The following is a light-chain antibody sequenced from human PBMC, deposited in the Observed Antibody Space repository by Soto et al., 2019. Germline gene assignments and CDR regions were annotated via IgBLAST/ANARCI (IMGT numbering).Light chain of an antibody. V-gene: IGKV1-12*01. J-gene: IGKJ1*01. CDR3: PQANSFPWT. Sequence: DIQMTQSPSSVSASVGDRVTMTCRASQGINIWLAWYQQKPGKAPKLLIYAASNLQRGVPSRFSGSGSGTDFTLTISSLQPEDFATYYCPQANSFPWTFGQGTKVEIK. CDR2: AAS. CDR1: QGINIW.